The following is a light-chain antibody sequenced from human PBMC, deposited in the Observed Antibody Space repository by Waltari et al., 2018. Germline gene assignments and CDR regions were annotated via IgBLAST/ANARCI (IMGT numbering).Light chain of an antibody. V-gene: IGKV3-11*01. Sequence: EIVLTQSPATLSLSPGERASLPCRASQSVDTYLAWYQQKPGQAPRLLIYDASNMATGITSRFSGSGSVTVVTLTISSLEPEDFAVYHCRQRSNWGTFGGGTKVEIK. CDR3: RQRSNWGT. CDR2: DAS. J-gene: IGKJ4*02. CDR1: QSVDTY.